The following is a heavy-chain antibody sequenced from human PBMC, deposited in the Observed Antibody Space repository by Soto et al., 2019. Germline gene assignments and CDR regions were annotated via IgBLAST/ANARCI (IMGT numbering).Heavy chain of an antibody. J-gene: IGHJ3*02. CDR1: GGPISSYY. V-gene: IGHV4-59*01. CDR2: IYYSGST. Sequence: SETLSLTCTVSGGPISSYYWSWIRQPPGKGLEWIGYIYYSGSTNYNPSLKSRVTISVDTSKNQFSLKLSSVTAADTAVYYCARVWGGAFDIWGQGTMVTVSS. CDR3: ARVWGGAFDI. D-gene: IGHD3-10*01.